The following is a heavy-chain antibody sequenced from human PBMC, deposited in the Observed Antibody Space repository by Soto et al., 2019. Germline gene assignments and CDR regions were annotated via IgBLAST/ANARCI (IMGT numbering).Heavy chain of an antibody. V-gene: IGHV1-18*01. D-gene: IGHD3-3*01. CDR1: GYTFTSYG. CDR2: ISAYNGNT. J-gene: IGHJ5*02. Sequence: EASVKVSCKASGYTFTSYGISWVRQAPGQGLEWMGWISAYNGNTNYAQKFQGRVTMTRNTSISTAYMELSSLRSEDTAVYYCARGYYDFWSGYWVFDPWGQGTLVTVSS. CDR3: ARGYYDFWSGYWVFDP.